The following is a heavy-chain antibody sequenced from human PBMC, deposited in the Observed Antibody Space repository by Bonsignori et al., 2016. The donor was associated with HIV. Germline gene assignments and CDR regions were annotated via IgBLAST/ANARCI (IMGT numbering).Heavy chain of an antibody. D-gene: IGHD6-19*01. CDR3: VTDSSAWWRFDY. Sequence: QVQLQESGPGLVKSSETLSLTCTVSGYSISSGYYWGWFRQPPGKGLEWIGTIYHSGTTYYNPSLKSRVTISVDTSKNQFSLNLSSVTAADTAVYYCVTDSSAWWRFDYWGQGTLVTFSS. J-gene: IGHJ4*02. V-gene: IGHV4-38-2*02. CDR2: IYHSGTT. CDR1: GYSISSGYY.